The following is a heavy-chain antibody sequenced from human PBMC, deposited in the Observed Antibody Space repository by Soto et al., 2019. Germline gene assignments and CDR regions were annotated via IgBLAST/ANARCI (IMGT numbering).Heavy chain of an antibody. J-gene: IGHJ4*02. V-gene: IGHV3-23*01. D-gene: IGHD2-8*01. CDR2: LSDSGGSI. CDR3: AKVSSAWYAGFFDL. CDR1: GFTFNRHA. Sequence: EVQLLESGGGLVQPGGSLRLSCTASGFTFNRHAMTWVRQAPGKGLEWVSGLSDSGGSIYYEDSVKGRFTISRDNSMNTLYLQMNTLRAEDTAVYYCAKVSSAWYAGFFDLWGQGTLVTVSS.